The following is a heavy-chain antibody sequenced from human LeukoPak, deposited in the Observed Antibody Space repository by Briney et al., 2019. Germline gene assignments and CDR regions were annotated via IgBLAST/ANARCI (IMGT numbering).Heavy chain of an antibody. Sequence: PGGSLRLSCAASGFTFCSYEMNWVRQAPGKGLEWVSYISSSGSTIYYADSVKGRFTISRDNAKNSLYLQMNSLRAEDTAVYYCAKMADGMDVWGQGTTVTVSS. CDR3: AKMADGMDV. D-gene: IGHD5-24*01. CDR2: ISSSGSTI. J-gene: IGHJ6*02. CDR1: GFTFCSYE. V-gene: IGHV3-48*03.